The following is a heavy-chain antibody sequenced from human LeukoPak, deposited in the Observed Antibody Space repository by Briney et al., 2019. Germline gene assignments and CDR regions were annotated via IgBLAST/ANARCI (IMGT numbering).Heavy chain of an antibody. CDR1: GGSISSYY. Sequence: SETLSLTCTVSGGSISSYYWSWIRQPPGKGLEWIGYIYYSGSTNYNPSLKSRVTISVDTSKNQFSLKLSSVTAADTAVYYCARARSARGWFDPWGQGTLVTVSS. D-gene: IGHD6-6*01. CDR2: IYYSGST. CDR3: ARARSARGWFDP. V-gene: IGHV4-59*01. J-gene: IGHJ5*02.